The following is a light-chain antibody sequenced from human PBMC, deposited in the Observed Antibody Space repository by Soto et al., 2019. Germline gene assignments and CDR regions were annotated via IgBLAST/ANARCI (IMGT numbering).Light chain of an antibody. CDR1: SSNIGAGYD. V-gene: IGLV1-40*01. Sequence: QSVLTQPPSVSGAPGQRVTISCTESSSNIGAGYDVHWYQQVPGTAPKLLIFANINRPSGVPDRFSGSKSGTSASLAITGLQAEDEADYYCQSYDSSLTALFGTGTKVTVL. J-gene: IGLJ1*01. CDR2: ANI. CDR3: QSYDSSLTAL.